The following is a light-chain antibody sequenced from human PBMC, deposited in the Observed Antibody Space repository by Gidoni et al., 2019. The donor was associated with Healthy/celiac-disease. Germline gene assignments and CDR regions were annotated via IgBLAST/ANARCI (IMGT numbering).Light chain of an antibody. V-gene: IGLV4-60*02. CDR2: LEGSGSY. Sequence: QPVLTQSSSASASLGSSVKLTCTLSSGHSSYIIAWHQQQPGKAPRYLMKLEGSGSYNKGSGVPDRFSGSSSGADRYLTISNLQVEDEADYYCETWDSNTRVFGGGTKLTGL. J-gene: IGLJ3*02. CDR3: ETWDSNTRV. CDR1: SGHSSYI.